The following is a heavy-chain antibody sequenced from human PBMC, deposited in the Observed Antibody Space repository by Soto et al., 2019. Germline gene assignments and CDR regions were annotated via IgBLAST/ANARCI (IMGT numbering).Heavy chain of an antibody. D-gene: IGHD2-2*01. CDR1: GGSISNYY. CDR3: ARVPDR. V-gene: IGHV4-59*12. CDR2: IYYSGST. J-gene: IGHJ5*02. Sequence: PSETLSLTCTVSGGSISNYYWNWIRQPPGKGLEWIGYIYYSGSTYYNPSLKSRVTISVDRSKNQFSLKLSSVTAADTAVYYCARVPDRWGQGTLVTVSS.